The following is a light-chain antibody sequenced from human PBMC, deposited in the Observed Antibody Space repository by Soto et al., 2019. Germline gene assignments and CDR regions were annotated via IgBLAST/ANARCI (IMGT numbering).Light chain of an antibody. J-gene: IGLJ2*01. CDR3: AAWDDSLNGVV. CDR2: GND. CDR1: SSNIGGNI. Sequence: QSVLTQPPSASGTPGQRVTISCSGSSSNIGGNIVNWYQQLPGTAPKLLIFGNDQRPSWVPDRFSGSKSGTSASLAISGLQSEDEANYYWAAWDDSLNGVVFGGETKLTVL. V-gene: IGLV1-44*01.